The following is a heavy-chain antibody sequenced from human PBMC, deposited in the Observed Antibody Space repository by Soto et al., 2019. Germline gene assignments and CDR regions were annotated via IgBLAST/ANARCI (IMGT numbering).Heavy chain of an antibody. D-gene: IGHD3-10*01. Sequence: QVQLVESGGGLVMPGGSLRLSCAASGFTFRDYYMRWIRQAPGKGLECILYISSDGGYTHYADSVKGRFTISRDNAKNSLYLQMKSLRAEDTAVYYCARDPMGRGVPLDYWGQGTLVTVSS. CDR2: ISSDGGYT. V-gene: IGHV3-11*06. J-gene: IGHJ4*02. CDR3: ARDPMGRGVPLDY. CDR1: GFTFRDYY.